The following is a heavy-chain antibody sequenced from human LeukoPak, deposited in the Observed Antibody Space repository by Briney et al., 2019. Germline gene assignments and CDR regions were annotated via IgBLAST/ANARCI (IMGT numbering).Heavy chain of an antibody. Sequence: PGGSLRLSCAASGFTFSKYGIHWVRQAPGKGLEWVAVIWYDGRTKYYADFVKGRFTISRDNSKTTLYLQMNSLRAEDTAVYYCARDFQYSSSTGVYWGQGTLVTVSS. V-gene: IGHV3-33*01. D-gene: IGHD5-12*01. J-gene: IGHJ4*02. CDR3: ARDFQYSSSTGVY. CDR2: IWYDGRTK. CDR1: GFTFSKYG.